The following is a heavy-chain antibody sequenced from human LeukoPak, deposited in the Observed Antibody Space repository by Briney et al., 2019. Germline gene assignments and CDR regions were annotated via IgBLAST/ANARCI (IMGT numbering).Heavy chain of an antibody. J-gene: IGHJ4*02. D-gene: IGHD6-13*01. CDR3: ANPIAAAGTPY. Sequence: GGSLRLSCAASGFAFSSYVMTWVRQAPGKGLEWVSTISDTGGRTYYADSVKGRFTISRDNSKNTLYLQMNSLRADDTAVYYCANPIAAAGTPYWGQGTLVTVSS. V-gene: IGHV3-23*01. CDR2: ISDTGGRT. CDR1: GFAFSSYV.